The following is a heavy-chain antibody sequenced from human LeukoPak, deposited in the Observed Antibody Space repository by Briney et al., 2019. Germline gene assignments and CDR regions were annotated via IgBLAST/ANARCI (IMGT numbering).Heavy chain of an antibody. Sequence: SETLSLTCAVYGGSFSGYYWSWIRQPPGKGLEWIGEINHSGSTNYNPSLKSRVTISVDTSKNQFSLKLSSVTAADTAVYYCASFLHRWYFDLWGRGTLVTVSS. CDR2: INHSGST. D-gene: IGHD4-11*01. J-gene: IGHJ2*01. CDR3: ASFLHRWYFDL. V-gene: IGHV4-34*01. CDR1: GGSFSGYY.